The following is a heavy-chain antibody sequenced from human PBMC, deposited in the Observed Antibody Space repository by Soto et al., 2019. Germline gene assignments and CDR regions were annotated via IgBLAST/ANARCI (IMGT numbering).Heavy chain of an antibody. V-gene: IGHV4-39*01. J-gene: IGHJ6*03. CDR2: IYYSGST. Sequence: QLQLQESGPGLVKPSETLSLTCTVSGGSISSSSYYWGWIRQPPGKGLEWIGSIYYSGSTYYNPSLKSRVTISVDTSKNQFSLKLSSVTAADTAVYHCAIMPTTVTSYYYYMDVWGKGTTVTVSS. CDR1: GGSISSSSYY. CDR3: AIMPTTVTSYYYYMDV. D-gene: IGHD4-17*01.